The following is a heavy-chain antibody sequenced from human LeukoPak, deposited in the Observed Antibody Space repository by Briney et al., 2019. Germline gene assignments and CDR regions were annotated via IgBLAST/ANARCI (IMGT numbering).Heavy chain of an antibody. V-gene: IGHV4-59*13. D-gene: IGHD3-22*01. CDR2: IYHSGTT. J-gene: IGHJ3*02. CDR1: GGSIRNYY. Sequence: SETLSLTCTVSGGSIRNYYWSWIRQPPGKGLEWIGYIYHSGTTNYNPSLKSRVTISVGTSKNQFSLKLTSVTAADTAVYYCARDHITMIAGAFDIWGQGTMVTVSS. CDR3: ARDHITMIAGAFDI.